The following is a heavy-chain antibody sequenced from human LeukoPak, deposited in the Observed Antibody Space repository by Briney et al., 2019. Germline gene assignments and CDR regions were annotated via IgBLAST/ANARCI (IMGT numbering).Heavy chain of an antibody. V-gene: IGHV3-9*01. Sequence: GGSLRLSCAASGFTFDDFAMHWVRQAPGKGLEWVSSISWNSGSIGYADSVKGRFTISRDNARNSLYVQMNSLRAEDTAFYYCAKDIAYSATYYDYWGQGTLVTVSS. CDR2: ISWNSGSI. CDR1: GFTFDDFA. J-gene: IGHJ4*02. CDR3: AKDIAYSATYYDY. D-gene: IGHD1-26*01.